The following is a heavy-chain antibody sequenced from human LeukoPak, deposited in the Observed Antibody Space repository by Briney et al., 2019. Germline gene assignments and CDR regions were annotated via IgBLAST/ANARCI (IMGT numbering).Heavy chain of an antibody. CDR2: INPNSGGT. CDR1: GYTFTGCY. Sequence: GASVKVSCKASGYTFTGCYMHWVRQAPGQGLEWMGWINPNSGGTNYAQRFQGRVTMTRDTSISTAYMELSRLRSDDTAVYYCSRSPHYSNHYYYYMDVWGKGTTVTVSS. D-gene: IGHD4-11*01. CDR3: SRSPHYSNHYYYYMDV. V-gene: IGHV1-2*02. J-gene: IGHJ6*03.